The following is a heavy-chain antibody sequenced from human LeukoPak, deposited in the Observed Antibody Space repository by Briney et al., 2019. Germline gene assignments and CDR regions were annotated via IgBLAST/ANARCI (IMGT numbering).Heavy chain of an antibody. Sequence: GGSLRLSCAASGFTVSSNYMSWVRQAPGKGLEWVSVIYSGGSTYYADSVKGRFTISRDNSKNTLYLQMNSLRAEDTAVYYCATPTRSSGYYSEAFDIWGQGTMVTVSS. V-gene: IGHV3-53*01. D-gene: IGHD3-22*01. CDR2: IYSGGST. CDR1: GFTVSSNY. J-gene: IGHJ3*02. CDR3: ATPTRSSGYYSEAFDI.